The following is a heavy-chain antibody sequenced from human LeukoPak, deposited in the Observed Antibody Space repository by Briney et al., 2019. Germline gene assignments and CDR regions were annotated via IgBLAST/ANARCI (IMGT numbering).Heavy chain of an antibody. CDR2: IYTSGGT. J-gene: IGHJ4*02. D-gene: IGHD3-16*01. V-gene: IGHV4-61*02. Sequence: SETLSLTCTVSGGSISSGSYYWSWIRQPAGEGLEWIGRIYTSGGTNYNPSLKSRVTISVDTSKNQFSLKLSSVTAADTAVYYCARDRGYVWGSYSAYFDYWGQGTLVTVSS. CDR1: GGSISSGSYY. CDR3: ARDRGYVWGSYSAYFDY.